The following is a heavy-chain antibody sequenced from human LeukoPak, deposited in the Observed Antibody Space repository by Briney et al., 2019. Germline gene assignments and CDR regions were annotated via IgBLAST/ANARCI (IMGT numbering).Heavy chain of an antibody. J-gene: IGHJ4*02. V-gene: IGHV1-69*04. Sequence: SVKVSCKASGGTFSSYAISWVRPAPGQGLEWMGRIIPILGIANYAQKFQGRVTITADKSTSTAYMELSSLRSEDTAVYYCARAGVDTAMVKDWGQGTLVTVSS. D-gene: IGHD5-18*01. CDR2: IIPILGIA. CDR3: ARAGVDTAMVKD. CDR1: GGTFSSYA.